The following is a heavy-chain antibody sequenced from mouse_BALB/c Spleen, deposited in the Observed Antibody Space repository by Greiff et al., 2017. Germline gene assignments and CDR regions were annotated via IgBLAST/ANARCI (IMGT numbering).Heavy chain of an antibody. Sequence: VQLKESGGGLVKPGGSLKLSCAASGFTFSSYTMSWVRQTPEKRLEWVATISSGGSYTYYPDSVKGRFTISRDNAKNTLYLQMSSLKSEDTAMYYCTREGTTGSYFDYWGQGTTLTVSS. CDR3: TREGTTGSYFDY. J-gene: IGHJ2*01. CDR1: GFTFSSYT. CDR2: ISSGGSYT. V-gene: IGHV5-6-4*01. D-gene: IGHD1-1*01.